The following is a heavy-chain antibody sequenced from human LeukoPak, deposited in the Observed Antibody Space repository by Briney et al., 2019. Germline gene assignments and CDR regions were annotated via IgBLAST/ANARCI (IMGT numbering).Heavy chain of an antibody. Sequence: GASVKVSCKSSGYTFTSYAIIWVRQAPGQGLEWMGWVSGYNGNTNYAQKLQGRVTMTTDTSTSTAYMELRSLRSDDTAVYYCARASYCSGGSCYMDYWGQGALVTVSS. D-gene: IGHD2-15*01. CDR3: ARASYCSGGSCYMDY. J-gene: IGHJ4*02. V-gene: IGHV1-18*01. CDR1: GYTFTSYA. CDR2: VSGYNGNT.